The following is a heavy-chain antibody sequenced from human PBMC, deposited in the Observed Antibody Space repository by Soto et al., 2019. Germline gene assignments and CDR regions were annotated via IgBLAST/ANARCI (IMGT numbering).Heavy chain of an antibody. CDR3: ASDGAYCGGDCYSLWYFDL. Sequence: EVQLVESGGGLVQPGGSLRLSCEASGLTFSNYWMHWVRQAPGKGLVWVSRIHRDGTSTSYADSVKGRFTISRDNAKNTLYLQMNSLRAEDTAVYYCASDGAYCGGDCYSLWYFDLWGRGTLVTVSS. CDR2: IHRDGTST. J-gene: IGHJ2*01. D-gene: IGHD2-21*02. CDR1: GLTFSNYW. V-gene: IGHV3-74*01.